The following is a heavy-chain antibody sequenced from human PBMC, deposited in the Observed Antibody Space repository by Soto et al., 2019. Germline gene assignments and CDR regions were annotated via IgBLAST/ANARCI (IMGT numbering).Heavy chain of an antibody. Sequence: QVQLVQSGAEVKKPGSSVKVSCKASGGTFSSYAISWVRQAPGQGLEWMGGIIPIFGTANYAQKFQGRVTITADESTSTAYMDLNSLRSEDTAVYYCARDTDYGDFVYYYGMDVWGQGTTVTVSS. CDR3: ARDTDYGDFVYYYGMDV. CDR1: GGTFSSYA. J-gene: IGHJ6*02. D-gene: IGHD4-17*01. V-gene: IGHV1-69*01. CDR2: IIPIFGTA.